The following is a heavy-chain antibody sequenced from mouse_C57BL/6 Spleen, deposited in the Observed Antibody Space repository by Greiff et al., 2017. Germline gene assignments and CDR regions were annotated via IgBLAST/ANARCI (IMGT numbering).Heavy chain of an antibody. CDR3: AREGYDYDSGFAY. Sequence: VNVVESGAELVKPGASVKISCKASGYAFSSYWMNWVKQRPGKGLEWIGQIYPGDGDTNYNGKFKGKATLTADKSSSTAYMQLSSLTSEDSAVYCCAREGYDYDSGFAYWGQGTLVTVSA. V-gene: IGHV1-80*01. J-gene: IGHJ3*01. D-gene: IGHD2-4*01. CDR2: IYPGDGDT. CDR1: GYAFSSYW.